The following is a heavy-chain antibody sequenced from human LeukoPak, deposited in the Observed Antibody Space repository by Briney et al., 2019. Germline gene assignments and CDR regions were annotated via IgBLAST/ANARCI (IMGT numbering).Heavy chain of an antibody. D-gene: IGHD6-13*01. J-gene: IGHJ5*02. CDR1: GNSFTSYW. CDR3: ARRGIAAAGTSPNWFDP. V-gene: IGHV5-51*01. CDR2: IYPGDSDT. Sequence: GESLKISCKGSGNSFTSYWIGWVRQMPGKGLEWMGIIYPGDSDTRYSPSFQGQVTLSADKSTNTAYLQWSSLKASDTAMYYCARRGIAAAGTSPNWFDPWGQGTLVTVSS.